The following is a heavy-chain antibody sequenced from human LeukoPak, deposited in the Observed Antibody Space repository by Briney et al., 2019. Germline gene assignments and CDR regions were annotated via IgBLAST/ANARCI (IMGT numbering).Heavy chain of an antibody. CDR2: INHSGST. D-gene: IGHD3-3*01. CDR1: GGSFSGYY. CDR3: ARGKIFGVVLPASDI. J-gene: IGHJ3*02. Sequence: KPSETLSLTCAVYGGSFSGYYWSWIRQPPGKGLEWIGEINHSGSTNYNPSLKSRVTISVDTSKNQFSLKLSSVTAADTAVYYCARGKIFGVVLPASDIWGQGTMVTVSS. V-gene: IGHV4-34*01.